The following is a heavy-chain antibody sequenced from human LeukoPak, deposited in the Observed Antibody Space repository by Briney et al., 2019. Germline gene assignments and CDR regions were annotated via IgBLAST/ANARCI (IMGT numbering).Heavy chain of an antibody. Sequence: GASVKVSCKASGGTFSSYAISWVRQAPGQGLEWMGGIIPIFGTANYAQKFQGRVTITADKSTSTAYMELSSLRSEDTAVYYCASELTAAGPFPFDYWGQGTLVTVSS. CDR3: ASELTAAGPFPFDY. CDR2: IIPIFGTA. J-gene: IGHJ4*02. CDR1: GGTFSSYA. V-gene: IGHV1-69*06. D-gene: IGHD6-13*01.